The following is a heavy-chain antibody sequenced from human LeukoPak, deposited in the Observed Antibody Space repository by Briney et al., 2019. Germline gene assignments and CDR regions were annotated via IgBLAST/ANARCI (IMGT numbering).Heavy chain of an antibody. V-gene: IGHV3-74*01. CDR1: GFTFETYW. CDR3: ARDGGYSDAFDI. CDR2: INGYGSIT. D-gene: IGHD5-18*01. J-gene: IGHJ3*02. Sequence: GGSLRLSCAASGFTFETYWMHWVRQAPGKGLEWVSCINGYGSITNYADSVKGRFTISRDNAKNTLYLQMNSLRAEDTAVYYCARDGGYSDAFDIWGQGTMVTVSS.